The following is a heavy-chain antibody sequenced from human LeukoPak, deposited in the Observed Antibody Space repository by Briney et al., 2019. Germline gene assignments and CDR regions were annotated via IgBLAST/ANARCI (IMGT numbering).Heavy chain of an antibody. J-gene: IGHJ3*02. CDR1: GFNFNNYV. D-gene: IGHD1-26*01. Sequence: GGSLRLSCAASGFNFNNYVMHWVRQAPGKGLEWVAVISYDGSNIYYADSVKGRFTISRHNSKNTLYLQMNSLRAEDTAVYYCASELIVGASHDAFDIWGQGTMVTVSS. CDR2: ISYDGSNI. CDR3: ASELIVGASHDAFDI. V-gene: IGHV3-30*14.